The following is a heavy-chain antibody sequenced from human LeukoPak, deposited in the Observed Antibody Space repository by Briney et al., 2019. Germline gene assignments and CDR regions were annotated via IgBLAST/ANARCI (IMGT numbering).Heavy chain of an antibody. V-gene: IGHV1-69*04. Sequence: ASVKVSCKASGGTFSSYAISWVRQAPGQGLEWMGRTIPILGIANYAQKFQGRVTITADKSTSTAYMELSSLRSEDTAVYYCARGPIAVAGTVDYWGQGTLVTVSS. CDR3: ARGPIAVAGTVDY. CDR2: TIPILGIA. CDR1: GGTFSSYA. D-gene: IGHD6-19*01. J-gene: IGHJ4*02.